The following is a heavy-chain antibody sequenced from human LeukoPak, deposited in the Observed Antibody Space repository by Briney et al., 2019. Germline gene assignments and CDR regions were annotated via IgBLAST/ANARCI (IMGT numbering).Heavy chain of an antibody. Sequence: ASVKVSCKASGYTFSDYYIHWVRQAPGQGLEWMGWINPNSGGTNYAQKFQGRVTMTRDTSISTAYMELSRLRSDDTAVYYCARDLSTVVTRYYFDYWGQGTLVTVSS. D-gene: IGHD4-23*01. CDR2: INPNSGGT. J-gene: IGHJ4*02. CDR1: GYTFSDYY. V-gene: IGHV1-2*02. CDR3: ARDLSTVVTRYYFDY.